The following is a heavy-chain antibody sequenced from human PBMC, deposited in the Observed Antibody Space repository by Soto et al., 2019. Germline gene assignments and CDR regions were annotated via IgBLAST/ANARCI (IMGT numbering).Heavy chain of an antibody. D-gene: IGHD3-3*01. V-gene: IGHV3-49*03. CDR2: IRSKPYGETT. Sequence: GGSLRLSCTASGVTFGDYSVNWFRQAPGKGLEWVGYIRSKPYGETTEFAASVKVRFTLSRDDSRDTAYLEMSGLKSEDTAVYYCARGMGDYWSGYYPSYFDSWGQGTLVTVSS. J-gene: IGHJ4*02. CDR1: GVTFGDYS. CDR3: ARGMGDYWSGYYPSYFDS.